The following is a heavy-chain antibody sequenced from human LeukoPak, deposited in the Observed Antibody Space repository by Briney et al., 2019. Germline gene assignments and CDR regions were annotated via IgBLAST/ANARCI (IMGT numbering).Heavy chain of an antibody. J-gene: IGHJ4*02. Sequence: ASVKVSCKASGYTFTSYDINWVRQATGQGLEWMGWMNPNSGNTGYAQKFQGRVTMTRNTSISTAYMELSSLRSEDTAVYYCARGIPPYYDILTGYYTHDYWRQGTLVIVSS. D-gene: IGHD3-9*01. CDR1: GYTFTSYD. CDR3: ARGIPPYYDILTGYYTHDY. CDR2: MNPNSGNT. V-gene: IGHV1-8*01.